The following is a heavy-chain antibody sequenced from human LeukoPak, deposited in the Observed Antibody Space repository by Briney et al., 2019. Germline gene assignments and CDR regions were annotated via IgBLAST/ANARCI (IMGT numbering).Heavy chain of an antibody. D-gene: IGHD3-22*01. J-gene: IGHJ4*02. CDR2: ISAYNGNT. Sequence: ASVKVSCKASGYTFTSYYMHWVRQAPGQGLEWMGWISAYNGNTNYAQKLQGRVTMTTDTSTSTAYMELRSLRSDDTAVYYCARDYHMIVVVNPFRYWGQGTLVTVSS. CDR3: ARDYHMIVVVNPFRY. V-gene: IGHV1-18*04. CDR1: GYTFTSYY.